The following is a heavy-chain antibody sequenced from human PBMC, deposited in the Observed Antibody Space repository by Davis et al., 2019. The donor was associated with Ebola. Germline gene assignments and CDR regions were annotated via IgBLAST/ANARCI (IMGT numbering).Heavy chain of an antibody. CDR2: IYYSGST. Sequence: GSLRLSCTVSVGSISSYYWSWIRQPPGKGLEWIGYIYYSGSTNYNPSLKSRLPISVDTSKNQFSLKLSSVTAADTAVYYCAREWFGESYYFDYWGQGTLVTVSS. CDR3: AREWFGESYYFDY. V-gene: IGHV4-59*12. CDR1: VGSISSYY. D-gene: IGHD3-10*01. J-gene: IGHJ4*02.